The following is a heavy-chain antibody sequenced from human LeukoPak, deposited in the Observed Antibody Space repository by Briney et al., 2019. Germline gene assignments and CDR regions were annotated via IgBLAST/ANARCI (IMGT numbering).Heavy chain of an antibody. CDR1: GGSISSYY. D-gene: IGHD3-22*01. CDR3: ARLYDTSGYQNLNFDY. J-gene: IGHJ4*02. CDR2: IYSSGST. Sequence: SESLSLTCTVSGGSISSYYWSWIRQPAGKGLEWIGRIYSSGSTSYNPSLKSRVTMSVDTSKNQASLKLSSVTAADTAVFYCARLYDTSGYQNLNFDYWGQGTLVTASS. V-gene: IGHV4-4*07.